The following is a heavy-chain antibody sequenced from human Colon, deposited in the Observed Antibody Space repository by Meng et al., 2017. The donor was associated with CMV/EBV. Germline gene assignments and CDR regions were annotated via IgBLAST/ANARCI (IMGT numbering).Heavy chain of an antibody. CDR3: AKCRVGTTTYWFDP. J-gene: IGHJ5*02. CDR1: GFNFDDSA. D-gene: IGHD1-14*01. Sequence: GGSLRLSCEGSGFNFDDSAMHWVRQVPGKGLEWVSVIYGDNTTHYADSVKGRFTISRDNSKNTVYLQMNSLRAEDTALYYCAKCRVGTTTYWFDPWGQGTLVTVSS. V-gene: IGHV3-23*03. CDR2: IYGDNTT.